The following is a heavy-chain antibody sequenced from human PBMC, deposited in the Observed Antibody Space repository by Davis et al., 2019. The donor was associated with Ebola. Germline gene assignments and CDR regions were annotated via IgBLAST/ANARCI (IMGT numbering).Heavy chain of an antibody. D-gene: IGHD6-6*01. CDR1: GASFSGFY. J-gene: IGHJ4*02. CDR2: IDHSGST. Sequence: SETLSLTCGVSGASFSGFYCSWVRQAPGGGLEWIGEIDHSGSTTYNPSLTRRVTMSLDTSKNQFSLRLNSVTAADTGVYYCTRGPGAARPMFAYWGPGTGVTGSS. CDR3: TRGPGAARPMFAY. V-gene: IGHV4-34*01.